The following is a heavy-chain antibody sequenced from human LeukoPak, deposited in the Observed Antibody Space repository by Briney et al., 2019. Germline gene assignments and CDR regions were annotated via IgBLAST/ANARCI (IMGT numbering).Heavy chain of an antibody. CDR1: GGSISSGSYY. J-gene: IGHJ5*02. D-gene: IGHD6-13*01. Sequence: PSETLSLTCTVSGGSISSGSYYWSWIRQPAGKGLEWIGRIYTSGSTYYNPSLKSRVTISVDTSKNQFSLKLSSVTAADTAVYYCAVEGIAASWFDPWGQGTLVTVSS. V-gene: IGHV4-61*02. CDR3: AVEGIAASWFDP. CDR2: IYTSGST.